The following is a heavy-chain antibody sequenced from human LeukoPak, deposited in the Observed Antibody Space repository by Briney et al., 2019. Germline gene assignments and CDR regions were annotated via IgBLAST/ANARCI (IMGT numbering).Heavy chain of an antibody. CDR1: GGSFSGYY. J-gene: IGHJ4*02. V-gene: IGHV4-34*01. Sequence: SETLSLTCAVYGGSFSGYYWSWIRQPPGKGLEWIGEINHSGSTNYNPSLKSRVTISVDTSKDQFSLKLSSVTAGDTAVYYCARGGYYDSSGYYFWRYYFDYWGQGTLVTVSS. CDR2: INHSGST. D-gene: IGHD3-22*01. CDR3: ARGGYYDSSGYYFWRYYFDY.